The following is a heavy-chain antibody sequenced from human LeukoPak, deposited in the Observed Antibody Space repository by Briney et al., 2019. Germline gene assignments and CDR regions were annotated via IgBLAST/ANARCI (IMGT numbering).Heavy chain of an antibody. CDR1: GYTFTSDG. CDR3: ARDFVPSSWSNTFDY. V-gene: IGHV1-18*01. D-gene: IGHD6-13*01. J-gene: IGHJ4*02. CDR2: ISAYNGNT. Sequence: ASVKVSCKASGYTFTSDGISWVRQAPGQGLEWMGWISAYNGNTNYAQKLQGRVTMTTDTSTSTAYMELRSLRSDDTAVYYCARDFVPSSWSNTFDYWGQGTLVTVSS.